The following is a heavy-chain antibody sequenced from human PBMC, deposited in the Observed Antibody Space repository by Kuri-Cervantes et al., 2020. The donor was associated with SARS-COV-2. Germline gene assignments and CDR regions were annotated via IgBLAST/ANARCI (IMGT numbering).Heavy chain of an antibody. CDR2: ISYDGSNK. D-gene: IGHD4-17*01. J-gene: IGHJ4*02. CDR3: ARADPVTHLFDY. CDR1: GFTFSSYA. V-gene: IGHV3-30-3*01. Sequence: GESLKTSCAASGFTFSSYAMHWVRQAPGKGLEWVAVISYDGSNKYYADSVKGRFTISRDNSKNTLYLQMNSLRAEDTAVYYCARADPVTHLFDYWGQGTLVTVSS.